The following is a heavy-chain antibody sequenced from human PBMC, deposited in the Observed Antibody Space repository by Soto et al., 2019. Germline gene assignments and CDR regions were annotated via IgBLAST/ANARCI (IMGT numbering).Heavy chain of an antibody. D-gene: IGHD2-21*02. J-gene: IGHJ6*02. CDR1: GGTFSSYA. Sequence: QVQLVQSGAEVKKPGSSVKVSCKASGGTFSSYAISWVRQAPGQGLEWMGGIIPIFGTANYAQKFQGRVTITADESTSTAYMELSSLRSEDTAVYYCGRGEGAYCGGDCYYYYYGMDVWGQGTTVTVSS. CDR2: IIPIFGTA. V-gene: IGHV1-69*01. CDR3: GRGEGAYCGGDCYYYYYGMDV.